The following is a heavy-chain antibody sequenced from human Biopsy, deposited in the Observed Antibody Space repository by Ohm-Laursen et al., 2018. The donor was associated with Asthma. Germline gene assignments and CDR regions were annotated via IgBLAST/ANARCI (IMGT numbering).Heavy chain of an antibody. D-gene: IGHD3-22*01. CDR1: GFSFSTYGVG. CDR2: INWNDNN. V-gene: IGHV2-5*01. Sequence: TQTLTLTRTFSGFSFSTYGVGVGWIRQSPGKALEWLALINWNDNNRYSPSLKSRLTITKDTSKNLVVLTMTNMDPVDTATYYCAHRRHGPSVEYYYDSSGYSPFDYWGQGTLVPVSS. CDR3: AHRRHGPSVEYYYDSSGYSPFDY. J-gene: IGHJ4*02.